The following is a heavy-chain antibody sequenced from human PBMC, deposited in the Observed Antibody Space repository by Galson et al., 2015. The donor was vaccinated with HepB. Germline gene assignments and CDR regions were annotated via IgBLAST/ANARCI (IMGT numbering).Heavy chain of an antibody. CDR3: GRGSLIRPRSVVEY. CDR2: INVNNGDT. J-gene: IGHJ4*02. Sequence: SVTVSCKASGYTFTGYYMHWLRQAPGQGLECMGWINVNNGDTSYAPKFQGRITMTRDTSISTVYVELNMLRSDDTAMYYCGRGSLIRPRSVVEYWGQGALVTVSS. CDR1: GYTFTGYY. V-gene: IGHV1-2*02. D-gene: IGHD2-8*01.